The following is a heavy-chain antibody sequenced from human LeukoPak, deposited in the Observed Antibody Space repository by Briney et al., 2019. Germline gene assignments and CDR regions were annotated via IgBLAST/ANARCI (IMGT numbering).Heavy chain of an antibody. D-gene: IGHD6-19*01. CDR2: ISSSSSTI. CDR3: ARDPAVAGSGPPIGY. J-gene: IGHJ4*02. V-gene: IGHV3-48*01. Sequence: GGSLRLSCAASGFIFSDYSMNWVRQAPGKGLEWLSYISSSSSTIFYADSVKGRFTISRDNAKNSLYLQMNNLRAEDTAVYYCARDPAVAGSGPPIGYWGQGTLVTVSS. CDR1: GFIFSDYS.